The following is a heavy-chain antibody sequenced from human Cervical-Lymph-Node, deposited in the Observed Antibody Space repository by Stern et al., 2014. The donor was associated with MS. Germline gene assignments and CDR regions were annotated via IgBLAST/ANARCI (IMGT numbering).Heavy chain of an antibody. Sequence: QVQLVQSGAEVKKPGASVKVSCKASGGTFISYDISWVRQAPGQGLEWMGGIIPIFGTANYAQKFQGRVTITADESTSTAYMELSSLRSEDTAVYYCATTGYSSSWLGGYWGQGTLVTVSS. V-gene: IGHV1-69*01. CDR3: ATTGYSSSWLGGY. CDR2: IIPIFGTA. CDR1: GGTFISYD. J-gene: IGHJ4*02. D-gene: IGHD6-13*01.